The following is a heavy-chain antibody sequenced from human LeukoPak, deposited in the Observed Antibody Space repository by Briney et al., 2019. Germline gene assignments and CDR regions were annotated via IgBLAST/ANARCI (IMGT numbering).Heavy chain of an antibody. V-gene: IGHV4-30-2*01. CDR1: GGSISNGGYS. CDR3: ARGDSYGPFDY. CDR2: IYDSGST. Sequence: SQTLSLTCAVSGGSISNGGYSWSWIRQPPGKGLEWIGYIYDSGSTYYNPSFKSRVTISVDRSKNQFSLKLSSVTAADTAVYYCARGDSYGPFDYWGQGTLVTVSS. J-gene: IGHJ4*02. D-gene: IGHD5-18*01.